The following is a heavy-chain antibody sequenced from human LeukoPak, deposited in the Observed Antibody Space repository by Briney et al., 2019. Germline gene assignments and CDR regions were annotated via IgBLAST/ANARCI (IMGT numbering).Heavy chain of an antibody. CDR1: GYDFKTSG. CDR3: AKDVGESLAGPWFFQF. D-gene: IGHD3-16*01. V-gene: IGHV1-18*01. Sequence: GASVKVSCNTSGYDFKTSGISWVRQAPGQGLEWMGWISGHTGDTHYAKRFQGRVTLTTDTSTSVAYLELSTLRSDDTALYFCAKDVGESLAGPWFFQFWGQGTLVTLSS. CDR2: ISGHTGDT. J-gene: IGHJ4*02.